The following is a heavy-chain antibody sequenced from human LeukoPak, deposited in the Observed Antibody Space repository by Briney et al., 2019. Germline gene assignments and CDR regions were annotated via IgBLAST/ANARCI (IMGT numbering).Heavy chain of an antibody. CDR3: ARAPTSSNYHWFDP. D-gene: IGHD4-11*01. CDR2: IYHSGST. V-gene: IGHV4-38-2*01. J-gene: IGHJ5*02. Sequence: PSETLSLTCAASGYSIGSGYHWGWIRQPPGKGLEWIGSIYHSGSTYYNPSLKSRVTVSLDTTKNQFSLNLTSVTAADTAVYYCARAPTSSNYHWFDPWGQGTLVTVSS. CDR1: GYSIGSGYH.